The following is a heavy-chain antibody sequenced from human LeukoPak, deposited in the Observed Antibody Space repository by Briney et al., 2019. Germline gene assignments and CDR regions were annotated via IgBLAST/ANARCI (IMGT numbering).Heavy chain of an antibody. CDR3: ARLADGDHFDY. J-gene: IGHJ4*02. CDR1: GFTVSSNY. Sequence: GGSLRLSCAASGFTVSSNYMSWVRQAPGKELEWVSVIYSGGSTYYADSVKGRFTISRDNSKNTVYLQVNSLRAEDTAVYYCARLADGDHFDYWGQGTLVTVSS. V-gene: IGHV3-53*01. D-gene: IGHD4-17*01. CDR2: IYSGGST.